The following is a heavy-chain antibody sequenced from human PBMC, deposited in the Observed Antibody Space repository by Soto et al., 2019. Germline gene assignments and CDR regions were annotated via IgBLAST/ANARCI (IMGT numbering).Heavy chain of an antibody. J-gene: IGHJ6*03. V-gene: IGHV4-39*01. Sequence: SETLSLTCTVSGGSISSSSYYWGWIRQPPGKGLEWIGSIYYSGSTYYNPSLKSRVTISVDTSKNQFSLKLSSVTAADTAVYYCASLKGKGGGYDFDYYYMDVWGKGTTVTVSS. CDR2: IYYSGST. D-gene: IGHD5-12*01. CDR3: ASLKGKGGGYDFDYYYMDV. CDR1: GGSISSSSYY.